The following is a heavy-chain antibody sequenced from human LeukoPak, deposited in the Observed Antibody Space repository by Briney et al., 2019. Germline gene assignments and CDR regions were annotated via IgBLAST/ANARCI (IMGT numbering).Heavy chain of an antibody. J-gene: IGHJ4*02. D-gene: IGHD6-19*01. Sequence: GGSLRLSCAASGFTFSSYGMHWVRQAPAKGLEWVAVISYDGTNKYYADSVRGRFTISRDNSKNTLYLQMDSLRTEDTAVYYCARVELYASGWYGSIDYWGQGTLVAVSS. CDR3: ARVELYASGWYGSIDY. V-gene: IGHV3-30*03. CDR2: ISYDGTNK. CDR1: GFTFSSYG.